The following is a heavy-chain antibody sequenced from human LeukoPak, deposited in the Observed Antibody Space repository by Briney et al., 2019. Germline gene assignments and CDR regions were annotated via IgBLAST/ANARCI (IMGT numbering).Heavy chain of an antibody. CDR1: GGTFSSDA. V-gene: IGHV1-69*04. Sequence: GASVKVSCKASGGTFSSDAISWVRQAPGQGLEWMGRIIPILGIANYAQKFQGRVTITADKSTSTAYMELSSLRSEDTAVYYCARDDYGGNGFDYWGQGTLVTVSS. J-gene: IGHJ4*02. CDR2: IIPILGIA. CDR3: ARDDYGGNGFDY. D-gene: IGHD4-23*01.